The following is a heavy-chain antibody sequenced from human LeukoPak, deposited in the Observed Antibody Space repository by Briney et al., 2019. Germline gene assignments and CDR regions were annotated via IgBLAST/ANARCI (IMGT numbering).Heavy chain of an antibody. CDR1: GGSLSSYY. D-gene: IGHD3-10*01. CDR3: ARALGYGSGSYQEGAFDI. J-gene: IGHJ3*02. V-gene: IGHV4-4*07. CDR2: IYTSGST. Sequence: PSESLSLTCTVCGGSLSSYYWSWVRQPAGKGREGMGRIYTSGSTNYNPSLESRVTISVDRATNQFSLKLSSVTAADTAVYYCARALGYGSGSYQEGAFDIWGQGTMVTVSA.